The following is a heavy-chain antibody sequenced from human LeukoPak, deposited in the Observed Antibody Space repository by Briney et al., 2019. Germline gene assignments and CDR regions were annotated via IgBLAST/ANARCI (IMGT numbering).Heavy chain of an antibody. J-gene: IGHJ5*02. Sequence: SETLSLTCAVYDVSFSGYYWSWIRQPPGKGLEWIGEINHSGSTNYNPSLKSRVTISVDTSKNQFSLKLSSVTAADTAVYYCARSGCGGDCYSGGHWFDPWGQGTLVTVSS. D-gene: IGHD2-21*02. CDR1: DVSFSGYY. CDR2: INHSGST. CDR3: ARSGCGGDCYSGGHWFDP. V-gene: IGHV4-34*01.